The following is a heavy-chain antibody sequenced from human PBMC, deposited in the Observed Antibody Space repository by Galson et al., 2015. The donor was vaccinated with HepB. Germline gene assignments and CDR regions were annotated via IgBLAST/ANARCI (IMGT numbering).Heavy chain of an antibody. D-gene: IGHD1-26*01. V-gene: IGHV1-18*01. J-gene: IGHJ4*02. CDR3: ARDRDSGSYCVGGPNKEELTIHLNY. Sequence: SVKVSCKASGYTFTSYGISWVRQAPGQGLEWMGWISAYNGNTNYAQKLQGRVTMTTDTSTSTAYMELRSLRSDDTAVYYCARDRDSGSYCVGGPNKEELTIHLNYWGQGTLVTVSS. CDR1: GYTFTSYG. CDR2: ISAYNGNT.